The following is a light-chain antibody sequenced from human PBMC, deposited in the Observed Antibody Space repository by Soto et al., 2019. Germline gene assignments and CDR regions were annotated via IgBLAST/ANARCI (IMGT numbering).Light chain of an antibody. J-gene: IGKJ1*01. CDR1: QTVSSAR. CDR3: RQYGSSPWT. Sequence: DIVLKQSPGTLSLSPGERATLSCRASQTVSSARLAWFQQKPGQAPRLLIYGASSRAPGIPDRFSGSGSETDFTLTITRLESEDFAVYSCRQYGSSPWTFGQGTKVDIK. V-gene: IGKV3-20*01. CDR2: GAS.